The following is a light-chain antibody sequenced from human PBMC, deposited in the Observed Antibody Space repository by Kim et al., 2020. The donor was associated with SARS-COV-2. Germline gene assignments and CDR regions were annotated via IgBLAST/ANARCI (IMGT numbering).Light chain of an antibody. Sequence: ELTQPPSVSETPGRTVTISCSGSSSNIGRNAVNWYQQVPGAAPKLIIYTDNQRPSGVPDRFSGSESGTSGSLVISGLHSEDEADYYCASWDDSLNTWVFGGGTKLTVL. CDR2: TDN. V-gene: IGLV1-44*01. CDR1: SSNIGRNA. J-gene: IGLJ3*02. CDR3: ASWDDSLNTWV.